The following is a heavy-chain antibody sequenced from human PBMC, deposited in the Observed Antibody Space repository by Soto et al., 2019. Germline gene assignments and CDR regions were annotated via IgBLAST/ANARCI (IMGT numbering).Heavy chain of an antibody. V-gene: IGHV1-18*04. CDR2: ISPLKGRT. Sequence: QVPLVQSGPDLKRPGASMKVSCKASGYTFTSYGISWVRQAPGQGLEWMAWISPLKGRTQYSQKAQGRVTLSTHTSSNTAYMEMTTLRVDDTAVYYCAMDYGDRPEYFKHWGQGTLVTVS. J-gene: IGHJ1*01. D-gene: IGHD4-17*01. CDR1: GYTFTSYG. CDR3: AMDYGDRPEYFKH.